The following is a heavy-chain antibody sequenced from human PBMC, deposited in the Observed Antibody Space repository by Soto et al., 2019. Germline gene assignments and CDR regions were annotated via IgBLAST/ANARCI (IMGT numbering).Heavy chain of an antibody. Sequence: ASVKVSCKASGYTFTGYYMHWVRQAPGQGLEWMGWINPNSGGTNYAQKFQGWVTMTRDTSISTAYMELSRLRSDDTGVYYCAGDPMGMSDGGYYYGMDVWGQGTTVTVSS. CDR1: GYTFTGYY. D-gene: IGHD3-16*01. CDR3: AGDPMGMSDGGYYYGMDV. V-gene: IGHV1-2*04. J-gene: IGHJ6*02. CDR2: INPNSGGT.